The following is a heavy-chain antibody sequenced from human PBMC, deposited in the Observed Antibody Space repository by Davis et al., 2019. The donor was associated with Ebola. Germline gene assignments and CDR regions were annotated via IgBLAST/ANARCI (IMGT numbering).Heavy chain of an antibody. Sequence: GESLKISCAASGFTFSSYAMSWVRQAPGKGLEWVSAISGSGGSTYYADSVKGRFTISRDNSKNTLYLQMNSLRAEDTAVYYCAKDPRGSEPLRPDYWGQGTLVTVSS. CDR2: ISGSGGST. V-gene: IGHV3-23*01. CDR3: AKDPRGSEPLRPDY. D-gene: IGHD1-14*01. CDR1: GFTFSSYA. J-gene: IGHJ4*02.